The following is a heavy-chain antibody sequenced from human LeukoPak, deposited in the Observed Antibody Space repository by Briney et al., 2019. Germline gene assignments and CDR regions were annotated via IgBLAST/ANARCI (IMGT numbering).Heavy chain of an antibody. J-gene: IGHJ4*02. D-gene: IGHD6-19*01. CDR3: ARRDGSGCYALDY. Sequence: GRSLRLSCAASGFTFSNDAMSWVRQAPGKGLEWVSTLGGRGVLTYYADSVRGRFTVSRDNSKNTLYLPMNSLRAEDTAVYYCARRDGSGCYALDYWGQGFLVTVSS. V-gene: IGHV3-23*01. CDR1: GFTFSNDA. CDR2: LGGRGVLT.